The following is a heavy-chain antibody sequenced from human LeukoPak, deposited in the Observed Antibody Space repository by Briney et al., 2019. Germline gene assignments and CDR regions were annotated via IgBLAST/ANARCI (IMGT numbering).Heavy chain of an antibody. J-gene: IGHJ5*02. CDR1: RFTFSSNA. CDR2: IYYSGST. V-gene: IGHV4-59*01. D-gene: IGHD2-2*01. CDR3: ARGSVPAAKTPWFDP. Sequence: GSLRLSCAASRFTFSSNAMSWIRQPPGKGLEWIGYIYYSGSTNYNPSLKSRVTISVDTSKNQFSLKLSSVTAADTAVYYCARGSVPAAKTPWFDPWGQGTLVTVSS.